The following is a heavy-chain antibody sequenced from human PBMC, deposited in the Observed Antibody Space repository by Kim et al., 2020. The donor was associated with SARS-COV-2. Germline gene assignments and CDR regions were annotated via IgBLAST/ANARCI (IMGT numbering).Heavy chain of an antibody. Sequence: GRSLRLSYAASGFTFDDYPMHWVRQAPGKGLEWVLGISSNSDTIAYADSLKGRFTISRDNAKNSLYLQMNSLRLEDTALYYCAKRDSGSSRHFDYWGQGTLVTVSS. D-gene: IGHD1-26*01. V-gene: IGHV3-9*01. CDR3: AKRDSGSSRHFDY. J-gene: IGHJ4*02. CDR2: ISSNSDTI. CDR1: GFTFDDYP.